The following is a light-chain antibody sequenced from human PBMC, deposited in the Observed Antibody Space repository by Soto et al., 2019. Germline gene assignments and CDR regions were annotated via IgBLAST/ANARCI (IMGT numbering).Light chain of an antibody. V-gene: IGLV4-69*01. CDR3: QTWGTGIRV. CDR2: LNSDGSH. J-gene: IGLJ3*02. Sequence: HLVLTQSPSASASLGASVKLTFTLSSGHSSYAIAWHQQQPEKGPRYLMKLNSDGSHSKGDGIPDRFSGSSSGAERYLTISSLQSEDEADYYCQTWGTGIRVFGGGTKVTVL. CDR1: SGHSSYA.